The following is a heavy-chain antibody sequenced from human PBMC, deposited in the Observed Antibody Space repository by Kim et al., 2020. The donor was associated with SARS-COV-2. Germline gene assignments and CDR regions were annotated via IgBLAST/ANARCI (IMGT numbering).Heavy chain of an antibody. CDR3: ARDQADYDILTGYYRGIWFDP. D-gene: IGHD3-9*01. V-gene: IGHV3-21*01. CDR2: ISSSSSYI. CDR1: GFTFSSYS. J-gene: IGHJ5*02. Sequence: GGSLRLSCAASGFTFSSYSMNWVRQAPGKGLEWVSSISSSSSYIYYADSVKGRFTISRDNAKNSLYLQMNSLRAEDTAVYYCARDQADYDILTGYYRGIWFDPWGQGTLVTVSS.